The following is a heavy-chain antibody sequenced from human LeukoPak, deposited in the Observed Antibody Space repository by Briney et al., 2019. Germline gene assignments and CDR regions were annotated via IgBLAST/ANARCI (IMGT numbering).Heavy chain of an antibody. CDR1: GYTLTRYW. CDR3: ARIPYTNAYAAPLYYFDY. CDR2: IYPNDSDT. V-gene: IGHV5-51*01. J-gene: IGHJ4*02. D-gene: IGHD5-18*01. Sequence: GESLKISCQGSGYTLTRYWIGWVRQMPGKGLEWMGIIYPNDSDTRYSPSFQGQVTISADKSISTAYLQWSSLKASDTAMYYCARIPYTNAYAAPLYYFDYWGQGTLVTVSS.